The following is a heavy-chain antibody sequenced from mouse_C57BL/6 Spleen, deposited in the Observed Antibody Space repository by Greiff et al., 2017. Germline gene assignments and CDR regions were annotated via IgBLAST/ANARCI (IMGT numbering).Heavy chain of an antibody. CDR2: IYPRDGST. Sequence: VQLQQSDAELVKPGASVKISCKASGYTFTDHTIHWMKQRPEQGLEWIGYIYPRDGSTKYNEKFKGKATLTADKSSSTAYMQLNSLTSEDSAVYLCARSDGYYRYAMDYWGQGTSVTVAS. D-gene: IGHD2-3*01. CDR1: GYTFTDHT. J-gene: IGHJ4*01. CDR3: ARSDGYYRYAMDY. V-gene: IGHV1-78*01.